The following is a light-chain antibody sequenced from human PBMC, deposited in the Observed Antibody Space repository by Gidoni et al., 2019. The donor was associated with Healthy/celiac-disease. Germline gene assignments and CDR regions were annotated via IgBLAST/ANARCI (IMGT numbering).Light chain of an antibody. CDR3: QQSYSTPLT. J-gene: IGKJ4*01. V-gene: IGKV1-39*01. Sequence: DIQMTQSPSSLSASVGDRVTITCRASQSISSYLNWYQQKPGKAPKLLIYAASSLQSGVPSRFSGSGSGTDFTLTISSLQPEEFATYYCQQSYSTPLTVGGGTKVESK. CDR1: QSISSY. CDR2: AAS.